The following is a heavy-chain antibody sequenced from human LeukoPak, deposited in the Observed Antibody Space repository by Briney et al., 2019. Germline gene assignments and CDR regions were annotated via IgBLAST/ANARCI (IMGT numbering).Heavy chain of an antibody. D-gene: IGHD2-21*02. CDR2: INYSGST. CDR1: GGSISSGGYY. V-gene: IGHV4-31*03. CDR3: ARVLVWATVTAMYYFDY. J-gene: IGHJ4*02. Sequence: PSETLSLTCTVSGGSISSGGYYWSWIRQHPGKGLEWIGYINYSGSTYYNPSLKSRVTMAVDTSENQLSPKLSSGTAADTAVYYCARVLVWATVTAMYYFDYWGQGTLVTVSS.